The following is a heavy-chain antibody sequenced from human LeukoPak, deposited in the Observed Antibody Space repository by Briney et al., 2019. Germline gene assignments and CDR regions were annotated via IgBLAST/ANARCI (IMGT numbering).Heavy chain of an antibody. CDR2: ISGGSGST. J-gene: IGHJ4*02. CDR1: GFTFSSYA. V-gene: IGHV3-23*01. Sequence: GGSLRLSCAASGFTFSSYAMSWVRQAPGKGLAWVSTISGGSGSTYCADSVKGRFTISRDNSKNTLYLQMNSLRDEDTAVYYCAKHRFESGGYHSTNWGQGTLVTVSS. D-gene: IGHD3-22*01. CDR3: AKHRFESGGYHSTN.